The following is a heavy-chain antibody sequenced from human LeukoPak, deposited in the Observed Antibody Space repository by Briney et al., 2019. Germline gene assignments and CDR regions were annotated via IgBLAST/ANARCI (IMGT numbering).Heavy chain of an antibody. CDR3: ASNLRIAALDY. CDR1: GFTFSSYS. Sequence: GGSLRLSCAASGFTFSSYSMNWVRQAPGKGLEWVSSISSSSSYVYYADSVKGRFTISRDNAKNSLYLQMNSLRAEDTAVYYCASNLRIAALDYWGQGTLVTVSS. J-gene: IGHJ4*02. D-gene: IGHD6-13*01. V-gene: IGHV3-21*01. CDR2: ISSSSSYV.